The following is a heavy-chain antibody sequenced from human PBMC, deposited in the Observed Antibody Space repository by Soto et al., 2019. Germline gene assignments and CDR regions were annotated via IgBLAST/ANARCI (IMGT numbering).Heavy chain of an antibody. Sequence: PSEALSLTCTVSGGSISSGGYYWSWIRQHPGKGLEWIGYIYYSGSTYYNPSLKSRVTISVDTSKNQFSLKLSSVTAADTAVYYCARDRHYDILTGPKGFDYWGQGTLVTVSS. CDR1: GGSISSGGYY. V-gene: IGHV4-31*03. CDR3: ARDRHYDILTGPKGFDY. D-gene: IGHD3-9*01. J-gene: IGHJ4*02. CDR2: IYYSGST.